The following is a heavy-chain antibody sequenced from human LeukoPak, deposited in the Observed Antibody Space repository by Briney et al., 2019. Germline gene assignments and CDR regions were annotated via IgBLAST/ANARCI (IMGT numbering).Heavy chain of an antibody. CDR2: SSSSSSYI. CDR3: ARSRYFDWLLSDDAFDI. J-gene: IGHJ3*02. CDR1: GFTPSSYS. D-gene: IGHD3-9*01. Sequence: GGSLRLSCAASGFTPSSYSMNLVRQAPGKGLEWVSSSSSSSSYIYYADSVKGRFTISRDNAKNSLYLQMNSLRAEDTAVYYCARSRYFDWLLSDDAFDIWGQGTMVTVSS. V-gene: IGHV3-21*01.